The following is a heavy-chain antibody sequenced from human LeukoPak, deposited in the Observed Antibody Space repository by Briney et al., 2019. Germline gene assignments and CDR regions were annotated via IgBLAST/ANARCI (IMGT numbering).Heavy chain of an antibody. CDR2: IWYDGRHK. J-gene: IGHJ4*02. CDR1: GFTFSKYG. Sequence: GRSLRLSYAASGFTFSKYGMHWVRQAPGKGLEWVAVIWYDGRHKYYADSVKGRFTISRDNSKNTLYLQMNSLRAEDTAVYYCAKDRAVAGTDARYYFDYWGQGTLVTVSS. D-gene: IGHD6-19*01. V-gene: IGHV3-33*06. CDR3: AKDRAVAGTDARYYFDY.